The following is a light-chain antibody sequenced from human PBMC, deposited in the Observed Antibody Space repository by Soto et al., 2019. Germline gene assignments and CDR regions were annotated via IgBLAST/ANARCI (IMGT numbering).Light chain of an antibody. J-gene: IGKJ1*01. CDR3: QQSYYTPRT. Sequence: DIQMTQSPSSVSASVGDRVTITCRASQGISSWLVWYQQKPGKAPKLLIYAASSLQSGVPSRLSGSGSGTDFTLTISSLQPEDFATYYCQQSYYTPRTFGQGTKVDIK. CDR2: AAS. CDR1: QGISSW. V-gene: IGKV1-12*01.